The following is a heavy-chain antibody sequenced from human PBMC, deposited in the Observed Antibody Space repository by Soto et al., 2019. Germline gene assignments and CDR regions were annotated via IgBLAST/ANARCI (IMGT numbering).Heavy chain of an antibody. V-gene: IGHV5-51*01. CDR3: ARHISYICDL. CDR2: IKPGGSDL. Sequence: PGESLKISCKGAGYRLDGAWIGWVRQMPGKGLEWMGIIKPGGSDLRYSPSFRGQVTISADAAVNTAFLQWNSLKASAPAMYSCARHISYICDLWGQGTLVTVSS. J-gene: IGHJ4*02. CDR1: GYRLDGAW. D-gene: IGHD1-26*01.